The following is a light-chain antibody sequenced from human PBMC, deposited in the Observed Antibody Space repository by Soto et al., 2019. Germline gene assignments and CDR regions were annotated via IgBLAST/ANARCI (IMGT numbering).Light chain of an antibody. J-gene: IGKJ1*01. CDR2: GAS. Sequence: EIVLTQSPATLSVSPGERATLSCRASQTINNNVAWYQLKDGQVPRLLIYGASTRATDIPARFSGSGSGTEFTLTISSLQTDDFATYYCQQYNSYSSWTFGQGTKVDNK. V-gene: IGKV3-15*01. CDR1: QTINNN. CDR3: QQYNSYSSWT.